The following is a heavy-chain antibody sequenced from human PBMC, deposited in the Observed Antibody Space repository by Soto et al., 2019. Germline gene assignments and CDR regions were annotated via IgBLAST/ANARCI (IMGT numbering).Heavy chain of an antibody. V-gene: IGHV3-30*18. CDR2: ISYYGSDK. Sequence: WGSLRLSCAASGCTFSSYGMHWVRQSPGNGLEWVAVISYYGSDKYYADSVNGRFTISRDNSKNTLYLQMNSMRGEDTAVYSCAKEQRYDFWTGYPNGMDVWGQGTTVTVSS. D-gene: IGHD3-3*01. CDR3: AKEQRYDFWTGYPNGMDV. CDR1: GCTFSSYG. J-gene: IGHJ6*02.